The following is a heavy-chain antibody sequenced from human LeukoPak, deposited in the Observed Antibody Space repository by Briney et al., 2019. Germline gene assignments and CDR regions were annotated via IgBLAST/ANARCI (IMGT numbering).Heavy chain of an antibody. D-gene: IGHD3-10*01. CDR3: ARGPLLFTMVRGTMDV. CDR2: IYYSGST. V-gene: IGHV4-59*12. J-gene: IGHJ6*04. Sequence: PSETLSLTCTVSGGSISNYYWSWIRQPPGKGLEWIGHIYYSGSTNYNPSLKSRVTISVDTSKNQFSLKLSSVTAADTAVYYCARGPLLFTMVRGTMDVWGKGTTVTVSS. CDR1: GGSISNYY.